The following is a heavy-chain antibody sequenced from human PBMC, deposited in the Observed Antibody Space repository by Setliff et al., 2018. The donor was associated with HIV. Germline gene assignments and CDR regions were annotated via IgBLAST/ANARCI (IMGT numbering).Heavy chain of an antibody. V-gene: IGHV3-11*04. J-gene: IGHJ4*02. CDR2: ISSAGTTF. CDR1: GFTFSDYY. Sequence: GESLKISCAASGFTFSDYYMSWIRQAPGKGLEWVSYISSAGTTFYYADSVKGRFSISRDNAKNSLYLQMNSLRAEDTAVYYCARDQTYSITWHAHDYWGQGTLVTVSS. CDR3: ARDQTYSITWHAHDY. D-gene: IGHD6-13*01.